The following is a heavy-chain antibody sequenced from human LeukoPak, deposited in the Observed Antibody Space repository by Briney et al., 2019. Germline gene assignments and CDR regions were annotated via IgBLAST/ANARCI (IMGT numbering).Heavy chain of an antibody. D-gene: IGHD5-12*01. CDR2: IYYSGST. CDR1: GGSISSSSYY. J-gene: IGHJ4*02. Sequence: SETLSLTCTVSGGSISSSSYYWGWIRQPPGKGLEWIGSIYYSGSTYYNPSLKSRVTISVDTSKNQFSLKLSSVTAADTAVYYCASQSGGYAYWGQGTLVTVSS. CDR3: ASQSGGYAY. V-gene: IGHV4-39*07.